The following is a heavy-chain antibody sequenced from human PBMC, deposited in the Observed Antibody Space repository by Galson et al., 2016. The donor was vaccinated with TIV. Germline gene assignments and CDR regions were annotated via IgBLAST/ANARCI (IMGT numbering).Heavy chain of an antibody. CDR1: GFTFNNYW. J-gene: IGHJ4*02. CDR3: ARLRGYYDEADY. D-gene: IGHD3-16*01. Sequence: GSLRLSCAVSGFTFNNYWMHWVRQTPGERLMWVSRINSDGSSSAYADSVKGRFTISRDNAQNTLFLHMNSLRAEDTAVYYCARLRGYYDEADYWGQGTLVTVSS. V-gene: IGHV3-74*01. CDR2: INSDGSSS.